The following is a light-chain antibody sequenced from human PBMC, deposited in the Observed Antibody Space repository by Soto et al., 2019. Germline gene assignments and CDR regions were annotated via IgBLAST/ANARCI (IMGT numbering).Light chain of an antibody. CDR2: DDS. CDR3: CSYAGNSNLV. V-gene: IGLV2-23*01. J-gene: IGLJ3*02. CDR1: SSNVGSYNL. Sequence: QSALTQPASVSGSPGQSITISCTGTSSNVGSYNLVSWYQQQPGKVPKLMVYDDSKRPSGVSNRFSGSKSGNTASLTISGLQAEDEADYYCCSYAGNSNLVFGGGTKVTVL.